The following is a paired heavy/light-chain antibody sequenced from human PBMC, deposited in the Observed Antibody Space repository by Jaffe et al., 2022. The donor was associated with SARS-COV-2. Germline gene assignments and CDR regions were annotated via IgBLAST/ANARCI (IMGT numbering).Light chain of an antibody. CDR1: VLAKKY. V-gene: IGLV3-27*01. CDR2: KDN. CDR3: YSAADNNVA. Sequence: SYELTQPPSVSVSPGQTARITCSGDVLAKKYARWIQQKPGQAPVLVIYKDNERPSGIPERFSGSSSGTTVTLTISGAQVEDEADYYCYSAADNNVAFGGGTKLTVL. J-gene: IGLJ2*01.
Heavy chain of an antibody. CDR3: ASWAQQVGDY. CDR1: GFTFSNYW. Sequence: EVQLVESGGGLVQPGASLRLSCAASGFTFSNYWMSWVRQAPGKGLEWVANIKHDGSEKYYVDSVKGRFTISRDNARNSLSLQMNSLRGEDTALYYCASWAQQVGDYWGQGTLVTVSS. CDR2: IKHDGSEK. D-gene: IGHD6-13*01. J-gene: IGHJ4*02. V-gene: IGHV3-7*03.